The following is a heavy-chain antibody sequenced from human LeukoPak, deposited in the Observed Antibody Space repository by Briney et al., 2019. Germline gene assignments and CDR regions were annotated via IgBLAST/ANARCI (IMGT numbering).Heavy chain of an antibody. Sequence: GGSLRLSCAASGFTFSSYAMSWVRQAPGKGLEWVSAISGSGGSTYYADSVKGRFTLSRDNSKNTLYLQMNSLRAEDTAVYYCAKVGYYDTSGTEGEVDYWGQGTLVTVSS. D-gene: IGHD3-22*01. CDR1: GFTFSSYA. J-gene: IGHJ4*02. CDR2: ISGSGGST. V-gene: IGHV3-23*01. CDR3: AKVGYYDTSGTEGEVDY.